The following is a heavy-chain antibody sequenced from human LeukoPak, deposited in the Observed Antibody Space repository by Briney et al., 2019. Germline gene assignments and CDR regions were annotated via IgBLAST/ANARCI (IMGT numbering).Heavy chain of an antibody. CDR2: IYYSGST. CDR1: GGSISSYY. Sequence: PSETLSLTCTVSGGSISSYYWSWMPQPPGKGLEWIGYIYYSGSTNYNPSLKRRVTISVDTSKSQFSLKLSSVAAADTAVYYCAREEINSGSYPHWGQGTLVTVSS. D-gene: IGHD1-26*01. V-gene: IGHV4-59*01. J-gene: IGHJ4*02. CDR3: AREEINSGSYPH.